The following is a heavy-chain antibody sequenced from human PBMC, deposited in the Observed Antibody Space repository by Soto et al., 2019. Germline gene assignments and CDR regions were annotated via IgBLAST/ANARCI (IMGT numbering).Heavy chain of an antibody. CDR3: AANLYCSGGSCYSPPPRFHH. Sequence: GASVKVSCKASGFTFTSSAVQWVRQARGQRLEWIGWIVVGSGNTNYAQEFQERVTITRDMSTSTAYMELSSLRSEDTAVYCCAANLYCSGGSCYSPPPRFHHWGQGTLVTVSS. CDR1: GFTFTSSA. J-gene: IGHJ1*01. V-gene: IGHV1-58*01. CDR2: IVVGSGNT. D-gene: IGHD2-15*01.